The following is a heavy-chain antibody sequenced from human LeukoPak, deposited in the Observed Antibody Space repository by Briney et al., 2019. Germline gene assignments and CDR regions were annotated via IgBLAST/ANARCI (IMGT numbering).Heavy chain of an antibody. V-gene: IGHV3-64*01. CDR1: GFTFSSYA. J-gene: IGHJ4*02. CDR2: ISSNGGST. D-gene: IGHD3-3*01. CDR3: ARIVGSFDFWSTLLTGAFDY. Sequence: GGSLRLSCAASGFTFSSYAMHWVRQAPGKGLEYVSAISSNGGSTYYANSVKGRFTISRDNSKNTLYLQMGSLRAEDMAVYYCARIVGSFDFWSTLLTGAFDYWGQGTLVTVSS.